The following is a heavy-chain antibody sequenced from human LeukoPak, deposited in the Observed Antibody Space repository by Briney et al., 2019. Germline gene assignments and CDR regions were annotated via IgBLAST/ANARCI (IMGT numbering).Heavy chain of an antibody. J-gene: IGHJ4*02. CDR2: ISAYNGNT. CDR1: GYTFTSYG. Sequence: ASVKVSCKASGYTFTSYGISWVRQAPGQGLEWMGWISAYNGNTNYAQKLQGRVTMTTDTSTSTAYMELRSLRSDDTAVYYCARTLHYYGSGSYWDFDYWGQGTLVTVSS. V-gene: IGHV1-18*01. D-gene: IGHD3-10*01. CDR3: ARTLHYYGSGSYWDFDY.